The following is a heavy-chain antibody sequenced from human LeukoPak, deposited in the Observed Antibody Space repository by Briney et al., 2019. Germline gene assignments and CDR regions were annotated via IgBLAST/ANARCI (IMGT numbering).Heavy chain of an antibody. CDR3: ARSDRGDYNSDY. CDR1: GFSVGGYA. V-gene: IGHV3-30*04. CDR2: ISFDGSQK. Sequence: GGSLRLSCEVSGFSVGGYALHGVREGPGKGLEWVAVISFDGSQKYYADSVKGRFTISRDTFKNTLFLQMDSLSGEDTGFYYCARSDRGDYNSDYWGQGTLVTVSS. J-gene: IGHJ4*02. D-gene: IGHD4-17*01.